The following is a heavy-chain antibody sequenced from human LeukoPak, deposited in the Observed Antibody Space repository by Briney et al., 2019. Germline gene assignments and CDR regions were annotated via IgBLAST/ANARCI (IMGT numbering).Heavy chain of an antibody. CDR1: GYTFTSYA. J-gene: IGHJ6*03. V-gene: IGHV1-18*01. Sequence: GASVKVSCKASGYTFTSYAISWVRQAPGQGLEWMGWISAYNGNTNYAQKLQGRVTMTTDTSTSTAYMELRSLRFDDTAVYYCARPQVGQGGGGYLYYYYYMDVWGKGTTVTVSS. D-gene: IGHD2-15*01. CDR2: ISAYNGNT. CDR3: ARPQVGQGGGGYLYYYYYMDV.